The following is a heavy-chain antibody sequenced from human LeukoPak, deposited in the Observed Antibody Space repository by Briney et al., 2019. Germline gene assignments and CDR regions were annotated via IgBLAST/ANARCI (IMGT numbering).Heavy chain of an antibody. CDR3: ARAISSNYDFWSGYYPFDY. D-gene: IGHD3-3*01. CDR2: ISSSSSYI. CDR1: GFTFSSYS. V-gene: IGHV3-21*01. J-gene: IGHJ4*02. Sequence: GGSLRLSCAASGFTFSSYSMNWVRQAPGKGLEWVSSISSSSSYIYYADSVKGRFTISRDNAKNSLYLQMNSLRAEDTAVYYCARAISSNYDFWSGYYPFDYWGQGTLVTVSS.